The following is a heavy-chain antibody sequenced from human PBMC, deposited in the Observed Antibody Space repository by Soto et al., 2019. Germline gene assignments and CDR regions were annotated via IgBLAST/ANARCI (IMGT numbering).Heavy chain of an antibody. CDR1: GFTFSGNA. V-gene: IGHV3-23*01. D-gene: IGHD4-17*01. CDR3: AKRGRDYGDPQFYNWFDP. J-gene: IGHJ5*02. CDR2: ISGDGSST. Sequence: PGGSLRLSCAASGFTFSGNALSWVRQAPGKGLEWVSTISGDGSSTYYAGSVKGRFTMSRDDSQSTLYLQMNGLRAEDTALYYCAKRGRDYGDPQFYNWFDPWGQGTLVTVSS.